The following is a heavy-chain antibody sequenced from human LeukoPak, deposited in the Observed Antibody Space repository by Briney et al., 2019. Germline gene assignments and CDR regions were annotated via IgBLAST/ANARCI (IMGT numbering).Heavy chain of an antibody. V-gene: IGHV3-23*01. D-gene: IGHD6-19*01. Sequence: PGGSLRLSCAASGFTFNKDGMSWVRQAPGKGLEWVSTVNENGAETHYADSVKGRFTISRDNSNNTVLLQMNSLRADDTALYYCTKGDGGWYPIDYWGQGALVIVSS. CDR2: VNENGAET. CDR1: GFTFNKDG. CDR3: TKGDGGWYPIDY. J-gene: IGHJ4*02.